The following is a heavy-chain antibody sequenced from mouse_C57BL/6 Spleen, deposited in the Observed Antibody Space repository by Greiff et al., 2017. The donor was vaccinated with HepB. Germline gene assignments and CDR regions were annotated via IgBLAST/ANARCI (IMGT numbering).Heavy chain of an antibody. CDR1: GYTFTSYW. D-gene: IGHD1-1*01. Sequence: QVQLQQPGAELVKPGASVKMSCKASGYTFTSYWITWVKQRPGQGLEWIGDIYPGSGSTNYNEKFKSQATLTVDTSSRTAYMQLSSLTSEDSAVYYFARDYYGSSSYFDYWGQGTTLTVSS. CDR2: IYPGSGST. V-gene: IGHV1-55*01. J-gene: IGHJ2*01. CDR3: ARDYYGSSSYFDY.